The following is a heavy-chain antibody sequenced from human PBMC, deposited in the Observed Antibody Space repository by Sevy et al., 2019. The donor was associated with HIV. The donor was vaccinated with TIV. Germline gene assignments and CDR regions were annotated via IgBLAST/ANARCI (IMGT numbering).Heavy chain of an antibody. D-gene: IGHD3-22*01. V-gene: IGHV3-33*01. CDR3: ARGGDYYDNAAYYALDS. J-gene: IGHJ4*03. Sequence: GGSLRPSCAATGLTFSNYAMHWVRQAPGKGMEWVAIIGSDGAYQYHGDSVKGRVTVSRDNSKNTLYLQMNNVSVEDTAVYYCARGGDYYDNAAYYALDSWGQGTLVTVSS. CDR2: IGSDGAYQ. CDR1: GLTFSNYA.